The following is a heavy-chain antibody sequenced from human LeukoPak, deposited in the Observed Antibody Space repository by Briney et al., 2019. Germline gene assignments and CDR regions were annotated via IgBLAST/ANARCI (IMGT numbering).Heavy chain of an antibody. CDR1: GYPFDNFG. CDR3: ARRQGTTLSFDY. J-gene: IGHJ4*02. Sequence: ASVKVSCKASGYPFDNFGLTWVRQAPGQGLEWMGWISAYNGNTHYAQKFRGRLTLTTETSTSTAYLELRSLKSDDTAVYYCARRQGTTLSFDYWGQGTLVTVSS. CDR2: ISAYNGNT. V-gene: IGHV1-18*01. D-gene: IGHD1-1*01.